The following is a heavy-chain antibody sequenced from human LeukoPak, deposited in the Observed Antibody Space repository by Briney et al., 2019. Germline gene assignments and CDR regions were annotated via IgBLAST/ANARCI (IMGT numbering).Heavy chain of an antibody. V-gene: IGHV3-53*04. CDR3: ARVGSGWYDFDY. CDR1: GYTVSSNY. Sequence: GGSLRLSCAASGYTVSSNYMSWVRQAPGKGLEWVSVIYSGSSSTYYTDSVKGRFTISRHNSKNTLYLQMNSLRAEDTAVYYCARVGSGWYDFDYWGQGTLVTVSS. CDR2: IYSGSSST. D-gene: IGHD6-19*01. J-gene: IGHJ4*02.